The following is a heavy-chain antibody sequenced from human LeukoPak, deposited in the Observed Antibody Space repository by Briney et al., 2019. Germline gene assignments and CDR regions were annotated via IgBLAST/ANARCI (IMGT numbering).Heavy chain of an antibody. Sequence: GESLKISFKGSGYSFTSYWIGWVRQMPGKGLEWMGVIYPGDSDTRYSPSFQGQVTTSADKSISTAYLQWSSLKASDTAMYYCARHGPSYGSYNWFDPWGQGTLVTVSS. CDR3: ARHGPSYGSYNWFDP. D-gene: IGHD1-26*01. CDR2: IYPGDSDT. J-gene: IGHJ5*02. V-gene: IGHV5-51*01. CDR1: GYSFTSYW.